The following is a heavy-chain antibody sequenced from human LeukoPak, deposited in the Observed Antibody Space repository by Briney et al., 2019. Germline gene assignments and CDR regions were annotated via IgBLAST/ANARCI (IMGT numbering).Heavy chain of an antibody. V-gene: IGHV4-59*08. D-gene: IGHD2-21*02. CDR1: GGSISSYY. Sequence: PSETLSLTCTVSGGSISSYYWSWIRQPPGKGLEWIGYIYYSGSTNYNPSLKSRATISVDTSKNQFSLKLSSVTAADTAVYYCAGEGVTEDAFDIWGQGTMVTVSS. CDR3: AGEGVTEDAFDI. J-gene: IGHJ3*02. CDR2: IYYSGST.